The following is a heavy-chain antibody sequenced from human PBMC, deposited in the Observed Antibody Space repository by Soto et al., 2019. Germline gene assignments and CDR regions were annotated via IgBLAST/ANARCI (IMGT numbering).Heavy chain of an antibody. Sequence: EVQLVESGGGLVKPGGSLRLYCAASVFTFSSYWLTWARQAPGKGLEWVASMNRDGSEKRYVDSVEGRFTISRDNAKNTLFLQMNSMSPYDTAVYYCGRDAGRRFDCWGQGSMVTVSS. V-gene: IGHV3-7*01. D-gene: IGHD6-13*01. J-gene: IGHJ4*02. CDR1: VFTFSSYW. CDR2: MNRDGSEK. CDR3: GRDAGRRFDC.